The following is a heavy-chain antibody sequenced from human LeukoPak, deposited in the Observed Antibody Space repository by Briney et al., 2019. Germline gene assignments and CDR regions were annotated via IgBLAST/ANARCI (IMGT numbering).Heavy chain of an antibody. V-gene: IGHV3-49*04. J-gene: IGHJ4*02. Sequence: PGGSLRLSCTASGFTFGDYAMSWVRQAPGEGLGWVGFIRSKAYGGTTEYAASVKGRFTISRDDSKSIAYLQMNSLKTEDTAVYYCTSYPPSFWSGSTPFDYWGQGTLVTVSS. CDR1: GFTFGDYA. CDR2: IRSKAYGGTT. CDR3: TSYPPSFWSGSTPFDY. D-gene: IGHD3-3*01.